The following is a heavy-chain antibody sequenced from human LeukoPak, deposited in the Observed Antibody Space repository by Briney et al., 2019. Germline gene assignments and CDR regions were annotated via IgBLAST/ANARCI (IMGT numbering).Heavy chain of an antibody. J-gene: IGHJ4*02. CDR2: IKLDGSEK. V-gene: IGHV3-7*03. CDR1: GFSFSSSW. Sequence: GGSLRLSCAASGFSFSSSWMSWVRQAPGKGLEWVANIKLDGSEKYFVDSVKGRFTISRDNAKNSLYLQMNSLRAEDTAVYYWGREFAVPYYFDYWGQGTLVTVSS. D-gene: IGHD4-17*01. CDR3: GREFAVPYYFDY.